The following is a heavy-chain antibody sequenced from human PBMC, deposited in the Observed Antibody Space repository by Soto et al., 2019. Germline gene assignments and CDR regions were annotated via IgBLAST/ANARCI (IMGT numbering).Heavy chain of an antibody. D-gene: IGHD3-3*01. CDR1: GFTFSSYA. Sequence: HPGGSLRLSCAASGFTFSSYAMSWVRQAPGKGLEWVSAISGSGGSTYYADSVKGRFTISRDNSKNTLYLQMNSLRAEDTAVYYSAKASFWSATEGYFDYWGQGTLVTVSS. CDR3: AKASFWSATEGYFDY. CDR2: ISGSGGST. V-gene: IGHV3-23*01. J-gene: IGHJ4*02.